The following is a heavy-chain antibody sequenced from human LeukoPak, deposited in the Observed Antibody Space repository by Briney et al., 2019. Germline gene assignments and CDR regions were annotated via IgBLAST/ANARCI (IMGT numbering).Heavy chain of an antibody. CDR2: INHSGST. V-gene: IGHV4-34*01. Sequence: SETLSLTCAVYGGSFSGYYWSWIRQPPGKGLEWIGEINHSGSTNYNPSLRSRVTISVDTSKNQFSLKLSSVTAADTAVYYCAIYYDSSGYYYGDYWGQGTLVTVSS. CDR3: AIYYDSSGYYYGDY. J-gene: IGHJ4*02. D-gene: IGHD3-22*01. CDR1: GGSFSGYY.